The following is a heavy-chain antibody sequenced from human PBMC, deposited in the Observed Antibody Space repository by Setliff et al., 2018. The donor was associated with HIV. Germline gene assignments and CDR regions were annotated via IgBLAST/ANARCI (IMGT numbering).Heavy chain of an antibody. J-gene: IGHJ4*02. CDR3: AKVDNGHCTSASCRDFDY. Sequence: PGGSLRLSCAASEFTLSGYSMSWVRQVPGKGLEWVSAIDPSGSRIFYSDSVKGQFTISRDNSKNTLYLQMNSLTAEDTAVYYCAKVDNGHCTSASCRDFDYWGQGTLVTVS. CDR1: EFTLSGYS. D-gene: IGHD2-2*03. V-gene: IGHV3-23*01. CDR2: IDPSGSRI.